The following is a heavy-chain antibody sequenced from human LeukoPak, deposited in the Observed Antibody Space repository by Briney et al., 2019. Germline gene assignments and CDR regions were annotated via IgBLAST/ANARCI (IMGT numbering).Heavy chain of an antibody. CDR2: ISAYNGNT. V-gene: IGHV1-18*01. J-gene: IGHJ4*02. D-gene: IGHD3-9*01. CDR1: GYTFTSYG. CDR3: ASQPTGVYSQVFDT. Sequence: ASVKVSCKASGYTFTSYGISWVRQAPGQGLEWMGWISAYNGNTNYAQKLQGRVTMTTDTSTSTAYMELRSLRSDDTAVYYRASQPTGVYSQVFDTWGQETLVT.